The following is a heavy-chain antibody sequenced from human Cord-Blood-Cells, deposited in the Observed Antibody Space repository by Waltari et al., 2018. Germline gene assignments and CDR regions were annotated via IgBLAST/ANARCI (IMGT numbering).Heavy chain of an antibody. V-gene: IGHV4-38-2*02. D-gene: IGHD6-13*01. CDR2: IYHSGST. J-gene: IGHJ2*01. CDR3: ARVPDSSWYHNNWYFDL. Sequence: QVHLQESGPGLVKPSETLSLPCTVSGYSISSGYYWGWIRQPPGKGLEWIGSIYHSGSTYYNPSLKSRVTISVDTSKNQFSLKLSSVTAADTVVYYCARVPDSSWYHNNWYFDLWGRGTLVTVSS. CDR1: GYSISSGYY.